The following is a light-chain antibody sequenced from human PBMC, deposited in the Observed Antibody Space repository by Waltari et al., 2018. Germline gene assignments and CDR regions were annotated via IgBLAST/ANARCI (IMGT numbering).Light chain of an antibody. CDR3: QHYVCLPVT. J-gene: IGKJ1*01. V-gene: IGKV3-20*01. CDR1: QSVGRT. CDR2: GAS. Sequence: LSCRASQSVGRTLAWYQQKPGQAPRLLIYGASNRATGIPDRFSGSGSGTDFSLTISRLEPEDFSVYYCQHYVCLPVTFGQGTRVEI.